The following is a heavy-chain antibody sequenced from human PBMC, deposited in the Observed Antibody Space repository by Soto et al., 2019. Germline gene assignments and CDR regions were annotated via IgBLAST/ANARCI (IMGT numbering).Heavy chain of an antibody. Sequence: SEKLSCKASCFTFTHTAVQWFRQALWPRLYFIGWIFVGSGNTNYAQKFQERVTITRDMSTTTAYMELSSLRSDNSAMYYCAGRYCSGSSCYNYYGLDVWGQGTTVTVSS. D-gene: IGHD2-2*01. CDR2: IFVGSGNT. J-gene: IGHJ6*02. V-gene: IGHV1-58*01. CDR1: CFTFTHTA. CDR3: AGRYCSGSSCYNYYGLDV.